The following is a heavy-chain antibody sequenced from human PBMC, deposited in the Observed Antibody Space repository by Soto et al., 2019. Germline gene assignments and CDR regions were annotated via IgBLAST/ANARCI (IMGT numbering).Heavy chain of an antibody. CDR3: ARGATVYAFDI. CDR1: GGSISSYY. J-gene: IGHJ3*02. CDR2: IYYSGST. Sequence: PSETLSLTCTVSGGSISSYYWSWIRQPPGKGLEWIGYIYYSGSTNYNPSLKSRVTISVDTSKNQFSLKLSSVTAADTAVYYCARGATVYAFDIWGQGTMVTVSS. V-gene: IGHV4-59*01.